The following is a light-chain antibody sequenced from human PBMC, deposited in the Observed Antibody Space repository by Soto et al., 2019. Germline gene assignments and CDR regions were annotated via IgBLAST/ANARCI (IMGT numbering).Light chain of an antibody. CDR2: GAS. V-gene: IGKV3-15*01. CDR3: QQYKNWPAVP. CDR1: QSVSSN. J-gene: IGKJ4*01. Sequence: EIVMTQSPATLSVSPGERATLSCRASQSVSSNLAWYQQKPGQAPRLLIYGASTRATGIPARFSGSGSGTEFALTIGRLQSEAFAVYYCQQYKNWPAVPFGVGTKVQSK.